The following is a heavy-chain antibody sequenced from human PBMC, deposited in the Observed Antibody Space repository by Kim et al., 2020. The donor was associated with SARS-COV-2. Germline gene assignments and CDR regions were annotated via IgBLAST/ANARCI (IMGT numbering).Heavy chain of an antibody. D-gene: IGHD3-10*01. CDR1: GFTFSSYG. J-gene: IGHJ6*02. Sequence: GGSLRLSCAASGFTFSSYGMHWVRQAPGKGLEWVAVISYDGSNKYYADPVKGRFTISRDNSKNTLYLQMNSLRAEDTAVYYCAKVTQRPELLWFGELSHYYGMDVWGQGTTVTVSS. CDR2: ISYDGSNK. CDR3: AKVTQRPELLWFGELSHYYGMDV. V-gene: IGHV3-30*18.